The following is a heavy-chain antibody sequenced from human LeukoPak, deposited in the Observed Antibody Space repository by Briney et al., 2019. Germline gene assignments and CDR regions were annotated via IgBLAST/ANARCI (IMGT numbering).Heavy chain of an antibody. CDR1: GGSISSYY. CDR3: ARVPRITMVRGIRYYYGMDV. Sequence: SETLSLTCTVSGGSISSYYWSWIRQPPGKGLEWIGYIYYSGNTNYNPSLKSRVTISVDTSKNQFSLKLSSVTAADTAVYYCARVPRITMVRGIRYYYGMDVWGQGTTVTVSS. D-gene: IGHD3-10*01. CDR2: IYYSGNT. V-gene: IGHV4-59*12. J-gene: IGHJ6*02.